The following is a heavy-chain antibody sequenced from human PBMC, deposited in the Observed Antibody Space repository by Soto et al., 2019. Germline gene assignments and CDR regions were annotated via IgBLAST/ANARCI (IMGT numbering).Heavy chain of an antibody. J-gene: IGHJ2*01. Sequence: QAQLVQSGAEVKKPGSSVKVSCKAAGGTFSDFAITWVRQAPGQGLEWMGGVIPSFGTANYAQQLQGRVTCTADKATRTAYMELSSLRSEDTAVYYCARQKGTPMIYWYFDLWGRGTLVTVSS. CDR1: GGTFSDFA. V-gene: IGHV1-69*06. CDR2: VIPSFGTA. CDR3: ARQKGTPMIYWYFDL. D-gene: IGHD5-18*01.